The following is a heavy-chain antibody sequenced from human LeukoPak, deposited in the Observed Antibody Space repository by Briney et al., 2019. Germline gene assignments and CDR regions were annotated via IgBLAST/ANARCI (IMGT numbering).Heavy chain of an antibody. CDR2: ISSSSSTI. V-gene: IGHV3-48*01. D-gene: IGHD5-18*01. J-gene: IGHJ4*02. Sequence: GGSLRLSCAASAFTFSSYSMNWVRQAPGEGLEWVSYISSSSSTIYHAVSGRGRFTISRDNAKDSLYLQMNSLRAEDTAVYYCARDLRGYSYGRSAFDYWGQGTLVTVSS. CDR1: AFTFSSYS. CDR3: ARDLRGYSYGRSAFDY.